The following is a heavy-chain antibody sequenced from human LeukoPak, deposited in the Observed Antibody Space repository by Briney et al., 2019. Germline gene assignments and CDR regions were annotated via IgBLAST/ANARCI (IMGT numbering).Heavy chain of an antibody. J-gene: IGHJ3*02. V-gene: IGHV3-21*01. CDR2: ISSSSSYI. CDR3: ASSAPSDI. CDR1: GFTFSSYA. Sequence: GGSLRLSCAASGFTFSSYAMHWVRQAPGKGLEWVSSISSSSSYIYYADSVKGRFTISRDNAKHSLYLQMNSLRAEDTAVYYCASSAPSDIWGRGTMVTVSS.